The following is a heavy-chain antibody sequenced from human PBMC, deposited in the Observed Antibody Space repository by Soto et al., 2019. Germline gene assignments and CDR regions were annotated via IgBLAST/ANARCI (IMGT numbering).Heavy chain of an antibody. V-gene: IGHV3-49*04. Sequence: GSLRLSCLGSGFSFVDYAFSCVRHSALKGLEWVGLIRSKAYGGTPQYAASVRGRFTISRDDSTTIAYLQMNSLETEDTAVYYCARSGTAVPNHYLDFWGQGTRVTVSS. J-gene: IGHJ4*02. CDR2: IRSKAYGGTP. CDR3: ARSGTAVPNHYLDF. CDR1: GFSFVDYA. D-gene: IGHD2-2*01.